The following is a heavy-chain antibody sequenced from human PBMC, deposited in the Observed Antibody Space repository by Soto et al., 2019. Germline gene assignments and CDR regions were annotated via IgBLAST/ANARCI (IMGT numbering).Heavy chain of an antibody. D-gene: IGHD2-21*02. CDR1: GFTFSSYS. CDR2: ISSSGSYI. Sequence: PGGSLRLSCAASGFTFSSYSMNWVRQAPGKGLEWISSISSSGSYIYYADSVKGRFTIFRDNAKNSLYLQMNSLRVQDTAVYYCARELDCRGDCPDSWGQGTPVTVSS. J-gene: IGHJ5*01. V-gene: IGHV3-21*01. CDR3: ARELDCRGDCPDS.